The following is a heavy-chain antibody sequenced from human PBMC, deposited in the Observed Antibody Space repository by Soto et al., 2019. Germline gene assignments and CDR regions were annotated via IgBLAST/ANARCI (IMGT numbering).Heavy chain of an antibody. Sequence: PSETLSLTCTVSGGSISSGGYYWSWIRQHPGKGPEWIGYIYYSGSTYYNPSLKSRVTISVDTSKNQFSLKLSSVTAADTAVYYCARVAGYNGYNWFDPWGQGTLVTVSS. CDR2: IYYSGST. V-gene: IGHV4-31*03. J-gene: IGHJ5*02. CDR3: ARVAGYNGYNWFDP. D-gene: IGHD3-10*01. CDR1: GGSISSGGYY.